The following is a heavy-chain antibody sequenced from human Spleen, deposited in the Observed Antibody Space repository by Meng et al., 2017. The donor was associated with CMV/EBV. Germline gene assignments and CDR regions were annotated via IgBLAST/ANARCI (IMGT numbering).Heavy chain of an antibody. CDR2: INHSGST. CDR3: ARPNYGGNFLHAFDI. J-gene: IGHJ3*02. V-gene: IGHV4-34*01. Sequence: SETLSLTCAVYGGSSSGYYWSWIRQPPGKGLEWLGEINHSGSTNYNPSLKSRVTISVDTSKNQFSLKLSSVTAADTAVDYCARPNYGGNFLHAFDIWGQGTMVTFSS. D-gene: IGHD4-23*01. CDR1: GGSSSGYY.